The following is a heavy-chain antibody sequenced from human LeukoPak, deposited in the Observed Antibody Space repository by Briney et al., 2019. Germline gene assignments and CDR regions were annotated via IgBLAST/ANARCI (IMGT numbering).Heavy chain of an antibody. CDR1: GFTFSSYS. Sequence: GGSLRLSCAASGFTFSSYSMNWVRQAPGKGLEWVSSISSSSSYIYYADSVKGRFTISRDNAKNTLYPQMNSLRAEDTAVYYCARPPIGYDTKVIDFWGQGTLVTVSS. V-gene: IGHV3-21*01. CDR3: ARPPIGYDTKVIDF. J-gene: IGHJ4*02. CDR2: ISSSSSYI. D-gene: IGHD2-8*01.